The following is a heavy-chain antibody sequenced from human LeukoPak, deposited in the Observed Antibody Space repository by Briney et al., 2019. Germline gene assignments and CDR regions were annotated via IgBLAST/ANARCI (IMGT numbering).Heavy chain of an antibody. Sequence: QTGGSLRLSCVASGFTFSNYWMSWVRQAPGKGPEWVANIKQNSGEIYYVDSVKGRFTISRDNAKNSLYLQMNSLRAEDTAVYYCARDKIVGPTRFDSWGQGILVTVSS. CDR2: IKQNSGEI. CDR3: ARDKIVGPTRFDS. D-gene: IGHD1-26*01. V-gene: IGHV3-7*01. CDR1: GFTFSNYW. J-gene: IGHJ4*02.